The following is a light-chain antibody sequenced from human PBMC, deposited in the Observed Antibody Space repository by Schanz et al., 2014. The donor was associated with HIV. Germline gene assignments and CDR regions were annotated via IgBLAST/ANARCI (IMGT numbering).Light chain of an antibody. CDR2: EVN. V-gene: IGLV2-8*01. J-gene: IGLJ2*01. CDR3: ISYAGTNNPV. Sequence: QSVLTQPASVSGSPGQSVTISCTGTTSDVGAYNYLSWYQQHPDKAPQLLIYEVNMRPSGVPDRFSGSKSGNTASLTVSGLQAEDEADYYCISYAGTNNPVFGGGTKLTVL. CDR1: TSDVGAYNY.